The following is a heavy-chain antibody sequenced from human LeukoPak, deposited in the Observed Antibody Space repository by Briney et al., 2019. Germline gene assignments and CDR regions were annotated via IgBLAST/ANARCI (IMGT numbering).Heavy chain of an antibody. CDR2: INHSGST. J-gene: IGHJ4*02. D-gene: IGHD6-6*01. CDR3: ARRLGSSPPRY. V-gene: IGHV4-34*01. CDR1: GGSFSGYY. Sequence: SETLSLTCAVYGGSFSGYYWSWIRQPPGKGLEWIGEINHSGSTNYNPSLKSRVTISVDTSKNQFSLKLSSVTAADTAVYYCARRLGSSPPRYWGQGTLVTVSS.